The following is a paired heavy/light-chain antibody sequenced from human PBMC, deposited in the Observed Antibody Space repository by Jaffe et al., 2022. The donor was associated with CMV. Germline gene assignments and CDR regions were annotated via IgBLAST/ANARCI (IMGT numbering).Heavy chain of an antibody. V-gene: IGHV3-30*18. J-gene: IGHJ4*02. D-gene: IGHD3-10*01. CDR3: AKDQTSFIGYFDAGSPNSHFES. CDR2: ISYDGSNK. Sequence: QVQLVESGGGVVQPGRSLRLSCAASGFSFSKYGMHWVRQAPGKGLEWVAVISYDGSNKYHGDSVKGRFTISRDNSKNTLFLQMNSLRPEDTAVYYCAKDQTSFIGYFDAGSPNSHFESWGQGTLVAVSS. CDR1: GFSFSKYG.
Light chain of an antibody. CDR1: QDISDF. CDR2: DAS. J-gene: IGKJ4*01. CDR3: QQYSNLPIT. Sequence: DIQMTQSPSSLSASVGDRVTITCQASQDISDFLNWFQQKPGKAPKLLIYDASNLKTGVPSRFSGSGSGTDFTFTIMNLQPEDIATYYCQQYSNLPITFGGGTKVEIK. V-gene: IGKV1-33*01.